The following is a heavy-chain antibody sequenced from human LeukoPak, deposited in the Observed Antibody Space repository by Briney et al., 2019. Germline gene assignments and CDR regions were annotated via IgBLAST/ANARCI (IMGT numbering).Heavy chain of an antibody. CDR1: GFTFSSYG. CDR2: IWYDGSNK. J-gene: IGHJ3*02. CDR3: ARDSGSGHAFDI. Sequence: PGRSLRLSCAASGFTFSSYGMHWVRQAPGKGLEWVAVIWYDGSNKYYADSVKGRFTISRDNSKNTLYLQMNSLRAEDTAVYYCARDSGSGHAFDIWGQGTMVTVSS. V-gene: IGHV3-33*01. D-gene: IGHD3-10*01.